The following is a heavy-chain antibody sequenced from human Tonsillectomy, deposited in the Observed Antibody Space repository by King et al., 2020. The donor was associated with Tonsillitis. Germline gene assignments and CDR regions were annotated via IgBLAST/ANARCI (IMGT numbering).Heavy chain of an antibody. J-gene: IGHJ2*01. V-gene: IGHV3-73*02. Sequence: DVQLVESGGGLVQPGGSLKLSCAASGFTFSGSAMHWVRQASGKGLEWVGRIRSKANSYATAYAASVKGRFTISRDDSKNTAYLQMNSLKTEATAVYYCTRDPFYWYFDLWGRGTLVTVSS. CDR3: TRDPFYWYFDL. CDR2: IRSKANSYAT. CDR1: GFTFSGSA.